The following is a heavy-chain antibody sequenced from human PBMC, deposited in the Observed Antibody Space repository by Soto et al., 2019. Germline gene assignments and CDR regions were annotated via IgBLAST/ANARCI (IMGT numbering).Heavy chain of an antibody. V-gene: IGHV3-74*01. CDR2: INPVGTIT. J-gene: IGHJ4*02. D-gene: IGHD3-3*01. CDR1: EFSSNFYW. Sequence: PVGSLRLSCAASEFSSNFYWMHWVRQTPGKGLVWVSRINPVGTITNYADSVEGRFIISRDNAATTLYLQMNSLSAEDTAIYYCTSDTFGLRDSWGQGTLVTVSS. CDR3: TSDTFGLRDS.